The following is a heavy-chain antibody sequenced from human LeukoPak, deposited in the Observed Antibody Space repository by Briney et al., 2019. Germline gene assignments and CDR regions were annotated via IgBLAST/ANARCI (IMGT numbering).Heavy chain of an antibody. Sequence: PGGSLRLSCAASGFTFSSYSMNWVRQAPGKGLEWVSSISSSSSYIYYADSVKGRFTISRDNAKNSLYLQMNSLRAEDTAVYYCARDLRDGYNYVFDYWGQGTLVTASS. D-gene: IGHD5-24*01. CDR1: GFTFSSYS. V-gene: IGHV3-21*01. CDR3: ARDLRDGYNYVFDY. J-gene: IGHJ4*02. CDR2: ISSSSSYI.